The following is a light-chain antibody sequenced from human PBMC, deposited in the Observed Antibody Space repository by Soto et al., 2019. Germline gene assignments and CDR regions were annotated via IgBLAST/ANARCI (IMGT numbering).Light chain of an antibody. CDR1: QSISSW. V-gene: IGKV1-5*03. CDR3: QQYSSYSAYT. J-gene: IGKJ2*01. CDR2: KAS. Sequence: DIQMTQSPSTLSASVGDRVTMTCRASQSISSWLAWHQQKAGKAPKLLIYKASSLESGVPSRFSGSGSGTEFTPTISSLQPDDFATYYCQQYSSYSAYTFGQGTKLEIK.